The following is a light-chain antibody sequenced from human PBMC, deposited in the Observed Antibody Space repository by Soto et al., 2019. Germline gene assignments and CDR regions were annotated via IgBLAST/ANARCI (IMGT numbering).Light chain of an antibody. CDR2: EVN. V-gene: IGLV2-23*02. J-gene: IGLJ3*02. Sequence: QSALTQPASVSGSPGQSITISCTGTSSDVGLYNLVSWYQHPPGKAPKLIIYEVNERPSGISDRFSGSKSGNTASLTISGLQDEDEADYYCCSYVGSSILMFGGGTKLTVL. CDR3: CSYVGSSILM. CDR1: SSDVGLYNL.